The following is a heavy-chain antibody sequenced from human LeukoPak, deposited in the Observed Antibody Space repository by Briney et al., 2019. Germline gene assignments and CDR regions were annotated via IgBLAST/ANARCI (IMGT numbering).Heavy chain of an antibody. Sequence: SETLSLTCTVSGGSISSYYRTWIRQPAGKGLEWIGRMYASGSTNYNPSLKSRVTMSVDTSKNQFSLKLRSVTAADTAVYYCARALVPYYDILTGYYKHPIDAFDIWGQGTMVTVSS. V-gene: IGHV4-4*07. D-gene: IGHD3-9*01. CDR2: MYASGST. CDR3: ARALVPYYDILTGYYKHPIDAFDI. J-gene: IGHJ3*02. CDR1: GGSISSYY.